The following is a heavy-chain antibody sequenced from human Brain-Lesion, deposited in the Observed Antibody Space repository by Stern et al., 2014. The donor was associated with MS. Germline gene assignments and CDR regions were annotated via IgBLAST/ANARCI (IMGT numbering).Heavy chain of an antibody. J-gene: IGHJ4*02. V-gene: IGHV4-34*01. CDR1: GGSFSGYY. CDR3: ARGPYYFDASGYHY. D-gene: IGHD3-22*01. Sequence: QVQLQQWGAGLLKPSETLSLTCAVSGGSFSGYYWTWIRQSPEKGLELIGQIDHSGSAKYNPSLKSRVTMSVDTSNTQFSLKLSSVTAADTAVYYCARGPYYFDASGYHYWGQGTQVTVSS. CDR2: IDHSGSA.